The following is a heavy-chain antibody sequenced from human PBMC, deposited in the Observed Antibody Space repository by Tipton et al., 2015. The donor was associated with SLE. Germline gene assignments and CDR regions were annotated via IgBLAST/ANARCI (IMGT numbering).Heavy chain of an antibody. CDR3: AKDRVTGSYFYHHGMDA. D-gene: IGHD3-10*01. J-gene: IGHJ6*02. Sequence: SLRLSCTASGFTFSSYWMHWVRQAPGKGLVWVSRINSDGSSTRYADSEKGRFTISRDNSKNTLYLQLNSLRAEDTAIYFCAKDRVTGSYFYHHGMDAWGQGTTVTVSS. CDR1: GFTFSSYW. V-gene: IGHV3-74*01. CDR2: INSDGSST.